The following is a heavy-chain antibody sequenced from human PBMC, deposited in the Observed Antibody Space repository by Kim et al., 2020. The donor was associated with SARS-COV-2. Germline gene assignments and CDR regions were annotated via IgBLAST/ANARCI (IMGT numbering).Heavy chain of an antibody. Sequence: SETLSLTCAVYGGSFSGYYWSWIRQPPGKGLEWIGEINHSGSTNYNPSLKSRVTISVDTSKNQFSLKLSSVTAADTAVYYCARKRGAPREVKGLITMVRGVLGWFDPWGQGTLVTVSS. CDR2: INHSGST. CDR1: GGSFSGYY. J-gene: IGHJ5*02. D-gene: IGHD3-10*01. CDR3: ARKRGAPREVKGLITMVRGVLGWFDP. V-gene: IGHV4-34*01.